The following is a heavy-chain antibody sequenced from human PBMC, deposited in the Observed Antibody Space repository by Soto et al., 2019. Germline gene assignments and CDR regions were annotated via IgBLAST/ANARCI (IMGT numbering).Heavy chain of an antibody. CDR3: ARERADGSIDY. CDR1: GFTFREYS. J-gene: IGHJ4*02. V-gene: IGHV3-21*01. CDR2: INSGSTHI. Sequence: EVQMVESGGGLVKPGWSLRLSCAASGFTFREYSMNWVRQAPGKGLEWVSSINSGSTHIFASDSMKGRFTISRDNAKKSLYLQMDSLRVDDTAVYYCARERADGSIDYWGQGTLVTVSS.